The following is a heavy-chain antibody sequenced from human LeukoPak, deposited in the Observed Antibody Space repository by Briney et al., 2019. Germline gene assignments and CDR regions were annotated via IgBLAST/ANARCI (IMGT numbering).Heavy chain of an antibody. Sequence: SETLSLTCTVSGGSINTYYWSWIRQPPGKGLEWIGYISYSGSTNYNPSLKSRVTISVDTSKNQFSLKLSSVTAADTAVYYCARVYYSNSYDYWYFDLWGRGTLVTVSS. V-gene: IGHV4-59*01. J-gene: IGHJ2*01. CDR3: ARVYYSNSYDYWYFDL. D-gene: IGHD6-13*01. CDR1: GGSINTYY. CDR2: ISYSGST.